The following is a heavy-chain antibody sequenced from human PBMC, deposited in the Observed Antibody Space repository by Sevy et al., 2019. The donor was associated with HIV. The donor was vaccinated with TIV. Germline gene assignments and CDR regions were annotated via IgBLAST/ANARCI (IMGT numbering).Heavy chain of an antibody. J-gene: IGHJ4*02. CDR1: GGTFSSYA. V-gene: IGHV1-69*13. CDR2: IIPIFGTA. CDR3: AREPSMGDYDSSGYHALYYFDY. D-gene: IGHD3-22*01. Sequence: ASVKVSCKASGGTFSSYAISWVRQAPGQGLEWMGGIIPIFGTANYAQKFQGRVTITADESTSTAYMKLSSLRSEDTAVYYCAREPSMGDYDSSGYHALYYFDYWGQGTLVTVSS.